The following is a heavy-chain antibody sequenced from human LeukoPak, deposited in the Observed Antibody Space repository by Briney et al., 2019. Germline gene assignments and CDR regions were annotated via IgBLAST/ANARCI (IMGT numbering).Heavy chain of an antibody. CDR3: ARGGSSWMPFDY. V-gene: IGHV4-59*01. J-gene: IGHJ4*02. CDR2: IYYSGST. D-gene: IGHD6-13*01. Sequence: SETLSLTCTVSGGSISSYYWSWIRQPPGKGLEWIGYIYYSGSTNYNPSLKSRVTISVDTSKNQFSLKLSSVTAADTAVYYCARGGSSWMPFDYWGQGTLVTVSS. CDR1: GGSISSYY.